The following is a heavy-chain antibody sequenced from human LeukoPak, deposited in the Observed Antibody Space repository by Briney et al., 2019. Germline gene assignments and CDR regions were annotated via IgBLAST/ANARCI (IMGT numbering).Heavy chain of an antibody. CDR2: ISGSGGST. J-gene: IGHJ6*02. V-gene: IGHV3-23*01. Sequence: GGSLRLSCAASGFTFSSYAMSWVRQAPGKGLEWVSAISGSGGSTYYADSVKGRFTISRDNSKNTLYLQMNSLRAEDTAVYYCARDGYDILTGAGYYYYGMDVWGQGTTVTVSS. CDR3: ARDGYDILTGAGYYYYGMDV. CDR1: GFTFSSYA. D-gene: IGHD3-9*01.